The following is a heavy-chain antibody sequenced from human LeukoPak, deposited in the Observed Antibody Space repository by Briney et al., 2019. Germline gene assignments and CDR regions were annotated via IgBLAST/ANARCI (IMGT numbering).Heavy chain of an antibody. Sequence: PGGSLRLSCAASGFTFSSYSMNWVRQAPGKGLEWVSSISSSSSYIYYADSVKGRFTISRDNAKNSLYLQMNSLRAEDTAVYYCARDVSGSYYSPFDYWGQGTLVTVSS. J-gene: IGHJ4*02. CDR3: ARDVSGSYYSPFDY. CDR2: ISSSSSYI. CDR1: GFTFSSYS. V-gene: IGHV3-21*01. D-gene: IGHD1-26*01.